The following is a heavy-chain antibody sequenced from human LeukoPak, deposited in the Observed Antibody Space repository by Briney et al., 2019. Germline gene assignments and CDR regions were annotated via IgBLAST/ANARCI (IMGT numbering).Heavy chain of an antibody. J-gene: IGHJ5*02. CDR1: GFTFSSYW. V-gene: IGHV3-7*01. D-gene: IGHD3-3*01. CDR3: ARDLRDFDFWSGLPGWFDP. CDR2: IKQDGSEK. Sequence: GGSLRLSCAASGFTFSSYWMSWVRQAPGKGLEWVANIKQDGSEKYYVDSVKGRFTISRDNAKNSLYLQMNSLRAEDTAVYYCARDLRDFDFWSGLPGWFDPWGQGTLVTVSS.